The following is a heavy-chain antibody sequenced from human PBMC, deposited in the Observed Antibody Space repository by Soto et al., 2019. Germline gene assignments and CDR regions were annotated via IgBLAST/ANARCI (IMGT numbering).Heavy chain of an antibody. CDR1: GFSLSTSGVG. V-gene: IGHV2-5*02. D-gene: IGHD6-13*01. Sequence: QITLKESGPTLVKPTQTLTLTCTFSGFSLSTSGVGVGWIRQPPGKALEWLALIYWDDDQRYSPSLKSRLSITKDNSKNQVVLKMTNMAPVDTATYYCAHRPEPSSYSGGSSWYSILDYWGQGTLVNVSS. J-gene: IGHJ4*02. CDR2: IYWDDDQ. CDR3: AHRPEPSSYSGGSSWYSILDY.